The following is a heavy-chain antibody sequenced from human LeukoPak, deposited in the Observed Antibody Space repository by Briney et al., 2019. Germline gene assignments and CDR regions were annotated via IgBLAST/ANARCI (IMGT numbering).Heavy chain of an antibody. CDR3: ARRGYCSGGSCYSFDY. V-gene: IGHV4-59*08. J-gene: IGHJ4*02. CDR2: IYYSGST. CDR1: GGSISGYY. Sequence: SETLSLTCTVSGGSISGYYWSWIRQPPGKGLEYIGHIYYSGSTNHNPSLESRVTILVDTSKNQFSLRLSSVTAADTALYYCARRGYCSGGSCYSFDYWGQGTLVTVSS. D-gene: IGHD2-15*01.